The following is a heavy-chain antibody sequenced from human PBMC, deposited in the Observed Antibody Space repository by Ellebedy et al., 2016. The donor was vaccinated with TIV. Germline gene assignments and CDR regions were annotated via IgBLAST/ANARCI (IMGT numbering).Heavy chain of an antibody. CDR1: GFSFSDYY. CDR3: ARDARFIDHQHNWFDP. Sequence: GGSLRLSCAASGFSFSDYYMSWIRQAPGKGLEWVSYISNSDNSIFYADSVKGRFTISRDNAKNLLYLQMNSLRAEDTAVYYCARDARFIDHQHNWFDPWGQGTLVTVSS. D-gene: IGHD2-2*01. V-gene: IGHV3-11*01. CDR2: ISNSDNSI. J-gene: IGHJ5*02.